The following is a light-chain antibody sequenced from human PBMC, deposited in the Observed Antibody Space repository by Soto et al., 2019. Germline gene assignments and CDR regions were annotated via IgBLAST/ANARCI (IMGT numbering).Light chain of an antibody. V-gene: IGLV1-40*01. CDR1: SSNIGAGYA. CDR3: QSYDSSLSGPVV. J-gene: IGLJ2*01. Sequence: QSGLTQPPSVSVAPGQMVTISCTGSSSNIGAGYAVHWYQLIPGVAPKLLIYANTNRPSGVPDRFSCSKSGTSVSLAITGLQAEDEADYYCQSYDSSLSGPVVFGGGTKLTVL. CDR2: ANT.